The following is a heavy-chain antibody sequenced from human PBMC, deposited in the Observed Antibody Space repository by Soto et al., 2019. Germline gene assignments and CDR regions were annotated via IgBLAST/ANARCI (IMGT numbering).Heavy chain of an antibody. CDR3: ARFRXGLGYCSGGCCPNWFEP. CDR1: GGSIRSSY. Sequence: SETLSLTCTVSGGSIRSSYWSWIRHPPGKGLEWIGYMSNIGSTYYNPTHKSRVTISVDTSKNQFSLKLSSVTAADTAVYLCARFRXGLGYCSGGCCPNWFEPWGQGTLVTVSS. J-gene: IGHJ5*02. V-gene: IGHV4-59*01. D-gene: IGHD2-15*01. CDR2: MSNIGST.